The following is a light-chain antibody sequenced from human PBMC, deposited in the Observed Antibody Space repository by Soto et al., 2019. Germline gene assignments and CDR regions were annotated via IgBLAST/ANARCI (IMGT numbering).Light chain of an antibody. J-gene: IGKJ1*01. CDR1: QSLSSSY. CDR2: GAS. Sequence: EIALTQSPGTLSLSPGERATLSCRASQSLSSSYLARYQQKPGQAPRLLIYGASSRATGIPDRFSGSGSGTDFTLTISRLEPEDFAVYYCQQYGNSRTFGQGTKVDIK. CDR3: QQYGNSRT. V-gene: IGKV3-20*01.